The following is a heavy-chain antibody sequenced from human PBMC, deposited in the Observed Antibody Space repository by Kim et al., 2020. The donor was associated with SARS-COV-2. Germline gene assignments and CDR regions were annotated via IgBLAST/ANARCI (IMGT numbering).Heavy chain of an antibody. Sequence: SETLSLTCTVSGGSISSSSYYWGWIRQPPGKGLEWIGSIYYSGSTYYNPSLKSRVTISVDTSKNQFSLKLSSVTAADTAVYYCARPKYYYDSSGYPTLYYFDYWGQGTLVTVSS. CDR2: IYYSGST. CDR1: GGSISSSSYY. V-gene: IGHV4-39*01. CDR3: ARPKYYYDSSGYPTLYYFDY. D-gene: IGHD3-22*01. J-gene: IGHJ4*02.